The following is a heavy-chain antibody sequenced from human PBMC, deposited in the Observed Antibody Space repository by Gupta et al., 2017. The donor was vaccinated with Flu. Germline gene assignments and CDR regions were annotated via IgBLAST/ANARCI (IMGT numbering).Heavy chain of an antibody. J-gene: IGHJ4*02. Sequence: QVQLVQAGGEVKKPGASVKVSCKASGFTFSSYGFSWVRQAPGQGLEWMGWISAYNGDTKYAQKFQGRVIMTTDTSTSTAYMELRSLTSGDTAMYYCARDHDYIWGVYHFPGVNWGQGTLVTVSS. V-gene: IGHV1-18*01. CDR1: GFTFSSYG. CDR3: ARDHDYIWGVYHFPGVN. D-gene: IGHD3-16*02. CDR2: ISAYNGDT.